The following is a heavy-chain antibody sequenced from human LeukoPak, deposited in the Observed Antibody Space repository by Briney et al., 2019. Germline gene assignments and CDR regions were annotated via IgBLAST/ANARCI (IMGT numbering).Heavy chain of an antibody. D-gene: IGHD5-12*01. Sequence: GRSLRLSCAASGFTFDDYAMHWVRQAPGKGLGWVSGISRNSGSIGYADSVKGRFTISRDNAKNSLYLQMNSLRAEDTALYYCAKDSSGGYGTDFDYWGQGTLVTVSS. CDR3: AKDSSGGYGTDFDY. V-gene: IGHV3-9*01. J-gene: IGHJ4*02. CDR1: GFTFDDYA. CDR2: ISRNSGSI.